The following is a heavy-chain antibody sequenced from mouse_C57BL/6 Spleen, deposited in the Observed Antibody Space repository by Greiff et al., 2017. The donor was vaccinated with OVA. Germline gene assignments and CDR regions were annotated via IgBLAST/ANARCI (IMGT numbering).Heavy chain of an antibody. CDR2: ISDGGSYT. D-gene: IGHD6-1*01. CDR1: GFTFSSYA. V-gene: IGHV5-4*01. Sequence: EVKLVESGGGLVKPGGSLKLSCAASGFTFSSYAMSWVRQTPEKRLEWVATISDGGSYTYYPDNVKGRFTISRDNAKNNLYLQMSHLKSEDTAMYYCAREGPPFDYWGQGTTLTVSS. CDR3: AREGPPFDY. J-gene: IGHJ2*01.